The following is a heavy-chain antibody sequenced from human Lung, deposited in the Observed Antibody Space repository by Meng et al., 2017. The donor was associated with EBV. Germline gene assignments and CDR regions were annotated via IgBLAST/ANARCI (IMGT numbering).Heavy chain of an antibody. CDR2: IYHSGGT. V-gene: IGHV4-4*02. J-gene: IGHJ4*02. D-gene: IGHD6-19*01. Sequence: QIHLQESGPGRVKPSGPLSLTCAVSGGSISLSTWWSWVRQPPGKGLEWIGEIYHSGGTNYNPSLRGRVTISLDKSKNQFSLTLRSVTAADTAVYYCARDPYATGWAGWGQGTLVTVSS. CDR1: GGSISLSTW. CDR3: ARDPYATGWAG.